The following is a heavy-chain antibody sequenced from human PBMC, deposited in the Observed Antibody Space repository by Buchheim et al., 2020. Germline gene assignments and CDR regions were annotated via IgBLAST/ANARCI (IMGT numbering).Heavy chain of an antibody. CDR1: GGSIRSGDYY. CDR2: IYYSGST. D-gene: IGHD3/OR15-3a*01. V-gene: IGHV4-30-4*01. J-gene: IGHJ5*02. Sequence: QVQLQESGPGLVKASQTLSLTCTVSGGSIRSGDYYWSWIRQPPGKGLEWIGYIYYSGSTYYNLSLKSRVTISPDTSTNPFSLRLSSVTAADTAVYYCARVGSQVDYLLSGWFGPWGQGTL. CDR3: ARVGSQVDYLLSGWFGP.